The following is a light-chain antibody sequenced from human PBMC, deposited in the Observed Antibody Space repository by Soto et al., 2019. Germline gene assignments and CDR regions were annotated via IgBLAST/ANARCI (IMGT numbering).Light chain of an antibody. CDR2: ANT. J-gene: IGLJ1*01. CDR1: SSNIGAGFD. CDR3: QSYDSSLSTYV. V-gene: IGLV1-40*01. Sequence: QSVLTQPPSVSGAPGQRVTISCTGSSSNIGAGFDVHWYQQLPGTAPRLLIYANTHRPSGVPDRISGSTSGTSASLAITGLQAEDEADYYCQSYDSSLSTYVFGTGTKVTVL.